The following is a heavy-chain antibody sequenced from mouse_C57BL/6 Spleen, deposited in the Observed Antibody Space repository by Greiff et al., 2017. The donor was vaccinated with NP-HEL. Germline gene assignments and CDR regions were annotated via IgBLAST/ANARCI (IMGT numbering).Heavy chain of an antibody. V-gene: IGHV3-6*01. J-gene: IGHJ2*01. CDR2: ISYDGSN. CDR1: GYSITSGYY. D-gene: IGHD2-4*01. Sequence: EVKLQESGPGLVKPSQSLSLTCSVTGYSITSGYYWNWIRQFPGNKLEWMGYISYDGSNNYNPSLKNRISITRDTSKNQFFLKLNSVTTEDTATYYCARGDRLRRGFDYWGQGTTLTVSS. CDR3: ARGDRLRRGFDY.